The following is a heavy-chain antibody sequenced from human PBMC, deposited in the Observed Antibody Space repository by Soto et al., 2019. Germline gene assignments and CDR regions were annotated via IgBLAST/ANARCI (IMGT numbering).Heavy chain of an antibody. V-gene: IGHV1-69*13. CDR1: GGTFSSYA. CDR2: IIPIFGTA. Sequence: GASVKVSCKASGGTFSSYAISWVRQAPGQGLEWMGGIIPIFGTANYAQKFQGRVTITADESTSTAYMELSSLRSEDTAVYYCARGFTLGWEPQPAYFDYWGQGALVTVSS. CDR3: ARGFTLGWEPQPAYFDY. J-gene: IGHJ4*02. D-gene: IGHD1-26*01.